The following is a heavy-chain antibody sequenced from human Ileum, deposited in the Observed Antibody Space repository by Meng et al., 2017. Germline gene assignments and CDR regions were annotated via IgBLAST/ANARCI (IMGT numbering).Heavy chain of an antibody. V-gene: IGHV3-74*01. D-gene: IGHD3-3*01. CDR1: GFTFSSYS. Sequence: EVQTVESWGDLVQPCGSLILSCAASGFTFSSYSMHWVRQAPGKGLVWVSRINSDGSTTNYADSLKGRFTISRDNAKNTLYLQMNSLRAEDTAVYYCATGGSGYFNYWGQGTLVTVSS. J-gene: IGHJ4*02. CDR3: ATGGSGYFNY. CDR2: INSDGSTT.